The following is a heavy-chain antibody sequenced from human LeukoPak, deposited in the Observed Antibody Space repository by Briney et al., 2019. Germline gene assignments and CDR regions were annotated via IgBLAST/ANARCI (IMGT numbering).Heavy chain of an antibody. CDR2: IYYSGST. D-gene: IGHD1-14*01. CDR1: GGSISSYY. Sequence: SETLSLTCTVSGGSISSYYWSWSRQPPGRGLEWIGYIYYSGSTNYNPSLKSRVTISVDTSKNQFSLKLSPVTAADTAVYYCAREGRYDYFDYWGQGTLVTVSS. V-gene: IGHV4-59*01. CDR3: AREGRYDYFDY. J-gene: IGHJ4*02.